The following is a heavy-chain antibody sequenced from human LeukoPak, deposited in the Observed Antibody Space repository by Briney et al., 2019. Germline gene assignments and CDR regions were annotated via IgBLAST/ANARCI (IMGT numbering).Heavy chain of an antibody. V-gene: IGHV3-66*01. J-gene: IGHJ3*02. Sequence: GGSLRLSCAASGFTVRSNYMNWVRQAPGKGLEWVSVIYSGGATYYADSVKDRFTISRDNSKHTLYLQMNSPRADDTAVYYCATSIRGNYPLDAFDIWGQGTMVTVSS. D-gene: IGHD3-16*02. CDR2: IYSGGAT. CDR1: GFTVRSNY. CDR3: ATSIRGNYPLDAFDI.